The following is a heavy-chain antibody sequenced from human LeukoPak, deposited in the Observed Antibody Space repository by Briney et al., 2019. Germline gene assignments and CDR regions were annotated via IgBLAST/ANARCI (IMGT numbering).Heavy chain of an antibody. CDR2: ISAYNGNT. J-gene: IGHJ3*02. V-gene: IGHV1-18*01. CDR1: GYTFTSYG. D-gene: IGHD3-22*01. CDR3: ARQRPLGRYYYDSSGHHAFDI. Sequence: ASVKVSCKASGYTFTSYGISWVRQAPGQGLEWMGWISAYNGNTNYAQKLQGRVTMTTDTSTSTAYMELRSLRSDDTAVYYCARQRPLGRYYYDSSGHHAFDIWGQGTMVTVSS.